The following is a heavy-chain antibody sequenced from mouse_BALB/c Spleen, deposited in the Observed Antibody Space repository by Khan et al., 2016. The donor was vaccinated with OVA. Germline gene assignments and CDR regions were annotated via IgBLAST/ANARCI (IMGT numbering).Heavy chain of an antibody. CDR1: GYTFTNYF. CDR3: TSHGSSYDAMDY. J-gene: IGHJ4*01. D-gene: IGHD1-1*01. CDR2: IYPSDGYT. Sequence: QVQLQQPGAELVRPGASVKLSCKASGYTFTNYFINWVKQRPGQGLEWIGNIYPSDGYTTYNQKFKDTATLTVDKSSSTAYMHLSSPTSNDSAVCYCTSHGSSYDAMDYWGQGTSVTVSS. V-gene: IGHV1-69*02.